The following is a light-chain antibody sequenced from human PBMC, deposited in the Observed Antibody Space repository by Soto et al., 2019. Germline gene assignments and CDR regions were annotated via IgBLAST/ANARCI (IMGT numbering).Light chain of an antibody. V-gene: IGKV3-15*01. Sequence: VLTQSPGTLSLSPGASATLSCRASQSVSSNLAWYQQKPGQAHRLLIHGASTRATGIPARFSGCGSGTEFTLTISSLQSEDFAVYDCQQYNNWPWTVGLGTKVEIK. J-gene: IGKJ1*01. CDR1: QSVSSN. CDR2: GAS. CDR3: QQYNNWPWT.